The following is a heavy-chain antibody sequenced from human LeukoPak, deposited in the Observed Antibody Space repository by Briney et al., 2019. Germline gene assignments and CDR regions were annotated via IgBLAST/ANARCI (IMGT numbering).Heavy chain of an antibody. CDR2: IYYSGST. CDR1: GGSISSGGYY. V-gene: IGHV4-31*03. D-gene: IGHD3-22*01. Sequence: SQTLSLTCTVSGGSISSGGYYWNWLRQHPGKGLEWIGYIYYSGSTYYSPSLRRRLTISVDTSKNQFSLKLSSVTAADTAVYYCARDNRDDYYDSSGFFGAFDIWGQGTMVTVSS. CDR3: ARDNRDDYYDSSGFFGAFDI. J-gene: IGHJ3*02.